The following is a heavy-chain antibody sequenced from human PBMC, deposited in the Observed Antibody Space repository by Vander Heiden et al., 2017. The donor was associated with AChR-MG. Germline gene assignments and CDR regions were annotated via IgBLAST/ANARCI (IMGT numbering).Heavy chain of an antibody. CDR3: AKGMTTVVTPGWFDP. CDR2: ISWNSGSI. J-gene: IGHJ5*02. D-gene: IGHD4-17*01. CDR1: GFTFDDYA. V-gene: IGHV3-9*01. Sequence: EVQLVESGGGLVQPGRSLRLSCAASGFTFDDYAMHWVRQAPGKGLEWVSGISWNSGSIGYADSVKGRFTISRDNAKNSLYLQMNSLRAEDTALYYCAKGMTTVVTPGWFDPWGQGTLVTVSS.